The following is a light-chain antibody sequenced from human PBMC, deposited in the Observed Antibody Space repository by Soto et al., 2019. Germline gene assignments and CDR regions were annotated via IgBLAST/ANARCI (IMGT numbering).Light chain of an antibody. CDR1: QSIGTW. V-gene: IGKV1-5*01. J-gene: IGKJ1*01. CDR3: QQYNSYSRA. CDR2: DAS. Sequence: IQMTQSPSTLSASVGDRVTITCRASQSIGTWLAWYQHKPGRAPKLLIYDASPLEGGVPSRFSGSRSGTEFTFTISSLQPDDFATYYCQQYNSYSRAFGQGTKVEIK.